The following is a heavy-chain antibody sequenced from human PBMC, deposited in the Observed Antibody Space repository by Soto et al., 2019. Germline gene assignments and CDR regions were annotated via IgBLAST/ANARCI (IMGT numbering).Heavy chain of an antibody. Sequence: SETLSLTCTVSGGSISSGGYYWSWIRQHPGKGLEWIGYIYYSGSTYYNPSLKSRVTISVDTSKNQFSLKLSSVTAADTAVYYCARAVSDCSSTSCYEDYFDYWGQGTLVTVS. D-gene: IGHD2-2*01. CDR2: IYYSGST. J-gene: IGHJ4*02. CDR3: ARAVSDCSSTSCYEDYFDY. V-gene: IGHV4-31*03. CDR1: GGSISSGGYY.